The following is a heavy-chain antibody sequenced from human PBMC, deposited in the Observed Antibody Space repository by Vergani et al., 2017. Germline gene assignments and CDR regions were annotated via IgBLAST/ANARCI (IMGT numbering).Heavy chain of an antibody. CDR3: ARAIFGVVIWVYNWFDP. J-gene: IGHJ5*02. V-gene: IGHV1-69*01. Sequence: QVQLVQSGAEVKKPGSSVKVSCKASGGTFSSYAISWVRQAPGQGLEWMGGIIPIFGTANYAQKFQGRVTITADESTSTAYMELSSLRSEDTAVYYYARAIFGVVIWVYNWFDPWGQGTLVTVSS. CDR1: GGTFSSYA. D-gene: IGHD3-3*01. CDR2: IIPIFGTA.